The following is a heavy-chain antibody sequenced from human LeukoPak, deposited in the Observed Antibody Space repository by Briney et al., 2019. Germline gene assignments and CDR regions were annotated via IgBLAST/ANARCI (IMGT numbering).Heavy chain of an antibody. CDR1: GFTFSSYA. V-gene: IGHV3-23*01. CDR3: AIQCDYFDY. J-gene: IGHJ4*02. CDR2: ISGSGGST. Sequence: PGGSLRLSCAASGFTFSSYAMSWVRQAPGKRLEWVSAISGSGGSTYYADSVRGRFTISRDNSKNTLYLQMNSLRAEDTAVYYCAIQCDYFDYWGQGTLVTVSS.